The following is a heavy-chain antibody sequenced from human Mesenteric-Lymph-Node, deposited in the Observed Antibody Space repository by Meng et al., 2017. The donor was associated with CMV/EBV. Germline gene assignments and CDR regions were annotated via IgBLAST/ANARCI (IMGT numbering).Heavy chain of an antibody. Sequence: SETLSLTCTVSSGSISTYYWNWIRQPPGKGLEWIGYIYYSGRTNYNSSLKSRVTISLDTSKNQFALKLSSVTAADTAVYYCARGWRYWGQGTLVTVSS. D-gene: IGHD2-15*01. CDR3: ARGWRY. V-gene: IGHV4-59*01. J-gene: IGHJ4*02. CDR1: SGSISTYY. CDR2: IYYSGRT.